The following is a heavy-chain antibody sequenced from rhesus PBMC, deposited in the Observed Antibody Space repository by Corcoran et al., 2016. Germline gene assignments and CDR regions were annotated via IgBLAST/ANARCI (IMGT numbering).Heavy chain of an antibody. Sequence: QVQLQESGPGLVKPSATLSLTCAVSGGSISDDYYWRWIRQPPGKGLEWIWYIYGSGGGTNYNPSLKNRVTISIDTSKNQFSRKLSSVTAADTAVYYCARDWEQRGGIHVWGPGVLVTVSS. D-gene: IGHD2-27*01. CDR2: IYGSGGGT. J-gene: IGHJ5-1*01. CDR3: ARDWEQRGGIHV. CDR1: GGSISDDYY. V-gene: IGHV4-106*01.